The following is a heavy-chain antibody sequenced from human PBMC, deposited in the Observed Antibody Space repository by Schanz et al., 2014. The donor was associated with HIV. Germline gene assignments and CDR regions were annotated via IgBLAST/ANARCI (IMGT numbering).Heavy chain of an antibody. CDR1: GFTFTNYA. CDR2: ISNDGGNK. D-gene: IGHD1-26*01. Sequence: QVQLVESGGGVVQPGRFLRLSCAASGFTFTNYAIQWVRQAPGKGLEWVAVISNDGGNKYYADSVKGRFTISRDNAKNSLSLQVNSLRADDTAVYYCARGLGASIWDYWGQGTLVTVSS. V-gene: IGHV3-33*08. J-gene: IGHJ4*02. CDR3: ARGLGASIWDY.